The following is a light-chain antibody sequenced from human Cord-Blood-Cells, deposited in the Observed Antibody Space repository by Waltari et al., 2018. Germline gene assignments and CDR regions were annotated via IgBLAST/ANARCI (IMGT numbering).Light chain of an antibody. CDR1: QSISSW. Sequence: DIQMTQSPFTLSASVGDRVTITCRASQSISSWLVWYQQKPGKAPKLLIYKASSLESGVPSRFSGSGSGTEFARTISSLQPDDFATYCCKQYNSYSTFGRGTKVEIK. V-gene: IGKV1-5*03. CDR2: KAS. J-gene: IGKJ1*01. CDR3: KQYNSYST.